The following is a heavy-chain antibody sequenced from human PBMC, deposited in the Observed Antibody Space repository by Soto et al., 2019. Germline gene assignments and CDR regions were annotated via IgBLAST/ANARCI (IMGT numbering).Heavy chain of an antibody. V-gene: IGHV3-23*01. Sequence: EVQLLESGGGLLQPGGSLRLSCAASGFTFGGYAMSWVRQAPGKGLEWVAGISGGGDNTYYTDSVRGRFTISRDNVGNTLYRQMNSLRAADTAIYFYGRKSQVSVTVPENWYIELWGRGTTVTVSS. J-gene: IGHJ2*01. CDR3: GRKSQVSVTVPENWYIEL. CDR1: GFTFGGYA. D-gene: IGHD4-4*01. CDR2: ISGGGDNT.